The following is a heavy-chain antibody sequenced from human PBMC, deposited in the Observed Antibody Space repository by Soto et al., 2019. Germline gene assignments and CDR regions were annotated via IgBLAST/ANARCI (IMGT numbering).Heavy chain of an antibody. Sequence: TSETLSLTCTVSGGSISSYYLSWIRQPPGKGLEWIGYIYYSGSTNYNPSLKSRVTISVDTSKNQFSLKLSSVTAADTAVYYCARGSRAFGGVPDWGQGTLVTVSS. D-gene: IGHD3-16*01. CDR1: GGSISSYY. CDR2: IYYSGST. CDR3: ARGSRAFGGVPD. J-gene: IGHJ4*02. V-gene: IGHV4-59*01.